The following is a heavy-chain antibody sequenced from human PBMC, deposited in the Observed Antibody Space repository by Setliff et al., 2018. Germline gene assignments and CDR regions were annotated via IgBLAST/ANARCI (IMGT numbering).Heavy chain of an antibody. J-gene: IGHJ5*02. CDR2: IYSSGST. D-gene: IGHD2-2*01. CDR3: ARDQGYCGSASCYAQLWFDP. V-gene: IGHV4-4*08. Sequence: PSETLSLTCTVSGGSISSYYWIWIRQPPGKGLEWIGYIYSSGSTNYNPSLKSRVTISVDMSKNQLSLKLSSVTAADTAVYYCARDQGYCGSASCYAQLWFDPWGQGTLVTVSS. CDR1: GGSISSYY.